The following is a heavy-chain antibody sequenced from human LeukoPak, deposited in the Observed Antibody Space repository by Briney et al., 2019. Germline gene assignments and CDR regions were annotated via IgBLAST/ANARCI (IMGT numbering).Heavy chain of an antibody. V-gene: IGHV1-46*01. CDR2: INPSGGST. Sequence: ASVKVSCKASGYTFTSYYMHWVRQAPGQGLEWMGIINPSGGSTSYAQKFQGRVTVTRDTSTSTVYMELSSLRSEDTAVYYCARDFTRIYYYDSSGYYFTGNYWGQGTLVTVSS. D-gene: IGHD3-22*01. CDR1: GYTFTSYY. J-gene: IGHJ4*02. CDR3: ARDFTRIYYYDSSGYYFTGNY.